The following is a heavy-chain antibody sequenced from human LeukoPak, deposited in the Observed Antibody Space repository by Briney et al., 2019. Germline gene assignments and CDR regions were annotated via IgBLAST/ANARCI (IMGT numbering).Heavy chain of an antibody. CDR2: TYYRSKWYN. CDR1: RGSVFSNSAA. V-gene: IGHV6-1*01. J-gene: IGHJ6*02. D-gene: IGHD6-13*01. CDR3: ARDRSSWYGNYYGMDV. Sequence: SQTLSLTCALSRGSVFSNSAAWIWMSQSPPRGLEWLGRTYYRSKWYNDYAVSVKSRITINPDTSKNQFSLQLNSVTPEDTAVYYCARDRSSWYGNYYGMDVWGQGTTVTVSS.